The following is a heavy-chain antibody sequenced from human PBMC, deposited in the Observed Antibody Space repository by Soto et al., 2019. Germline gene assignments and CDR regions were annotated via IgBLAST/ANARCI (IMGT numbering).Heavy chain of an antibody. Sequence: SETLSLTCTVSGGSVSSGIYYWSWIRQPPGKGLEWIGYVYYSGSTNYNPSLKSRVTISVDTSKNQFSLNLGSVTAADTAVYYCARDFSRLGLHLDWGQRTPVTVSS. J-gene: IGHJ4*02. CDR2: VYYSGST. CDR1: GGSVSSGIYY. D-gene: IGHD3-3*01. CDR3: ARDFSRLGLHLD. V-gene: IGHV4-61*01.